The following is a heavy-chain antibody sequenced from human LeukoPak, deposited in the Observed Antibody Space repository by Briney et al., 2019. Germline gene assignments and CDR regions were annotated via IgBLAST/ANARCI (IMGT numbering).Heavy chain of an antibody. CDR1: GFTFSSYS. CDR3: ASTAIRARIMDV. V-gene: IGHV3-21*01. CDR2: ISSSSSYI. Sequence: GGSLRLSCAASGFTFSSYSMNWVRQAPGKGLEWVSSISSSSSYIYYADSVKGRFTISRDNAKNSLYLQMNSLRAEDTAVYYCASTAIRARIMDVWGKGTTVTVSS. D-gene: IGHD1-26*01. J-gene: IGHJ6*03.